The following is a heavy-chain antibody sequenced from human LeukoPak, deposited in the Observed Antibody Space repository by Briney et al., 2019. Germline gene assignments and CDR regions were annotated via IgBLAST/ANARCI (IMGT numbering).Heavy chain of an antibody. Sequence: TGGSLRLSCVASGFTFSNYAMTWVRQAPGKGLELVSGIWGAGDKTVYGDAVKGRFTISRDNSKNTLYLQMNSLRADDTAVYYCAKTQGYYDAWGQGALVTVSS. CDR1: GFTFSNYA. V-gene: IGHV3-23*01. CDR3: AKTQGYYDA. CDR2: IWGAGDKT. D-gene: IGHD2-15*01. J-gene: IGHJ5*02.